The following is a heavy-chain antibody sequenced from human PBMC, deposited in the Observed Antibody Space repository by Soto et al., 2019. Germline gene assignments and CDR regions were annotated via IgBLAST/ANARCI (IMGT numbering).Heavy chain of an antibody. CDR1: GGSISGGVHS. D-gene: IGHD2-15*01. J-gene: IGHJ4*02. Sequence: SETLSLTCTVSGGSISGGVHSWSWIRQPPGKGLEWIGYIYYSGSTNYNPSLKSRVTISVDTSKNQFSLKLSSVTAADTAVYYCARGVGVGVVAGTFDYWGQGTLVTVSS. CDR2: IYYSGST. V-gene: IGHV4-61*08. CDR3: ARGVGVGVVAGTFDY.